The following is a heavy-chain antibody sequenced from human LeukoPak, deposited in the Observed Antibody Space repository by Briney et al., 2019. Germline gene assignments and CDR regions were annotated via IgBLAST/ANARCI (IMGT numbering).Heavy chain of an antibody. Sequence: GASVKVSCKASGGTFSNYVISWVRQAPGQGLEWMGGMIPIYGITSDAQKFQGRVTITADESTTTAYMELSSLRSEDTAVYYCARGSISSDIVAVTAMDYWGQGTLVTVSS. J-gene: IGHJ4*02. CDR1: GGTFSNYV. CDR3: ARGSISSDIVAVTAMDY. D-gene: IGHD2-21*02. V-gene: IGHV1-69*13. CDR2: MIPIYGIT.